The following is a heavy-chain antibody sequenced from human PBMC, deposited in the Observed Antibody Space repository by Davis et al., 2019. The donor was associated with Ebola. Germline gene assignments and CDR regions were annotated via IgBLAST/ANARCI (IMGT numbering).Heavy chain of an antibody. CDR1: GGSISGYY. CDR3: ARDDAVVPAAGHYYGMDV. J-gene: IGHJ6*02. Sequence: SETLSLTCTVSGGSISGYYWSWIRQPPGKGLEWIGEISQSGSTNYNPSLKSRVTISVDTSKNQFSLKLSSVTAADTAVYYCARDDAVVPAAGHYYGMDVWGQGTTVTVSS. D-gene: IGHD2-2*01. CDR2: ISQSGST. V-gene: IGHV4-34*01.